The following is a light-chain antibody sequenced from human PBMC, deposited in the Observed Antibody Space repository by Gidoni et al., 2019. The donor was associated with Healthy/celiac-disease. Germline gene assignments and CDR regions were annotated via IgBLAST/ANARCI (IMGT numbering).Light chain of an antibody. CDR2: AAS. CDR1: QSISSY. J-gene: IGKJ4*01. V-gene: IGKV1-39*01. Sequence: EIQMTKSPSSLSASVGDRVTITCRASQSISSYLNWYQQKPGKAPKLLIYAASSLQSGVPARFSGSGSGTDFTLTISSLQPEDFAAYYCQQSYSTLGLTFGGGTKVEIK. CDR3: QQSYSTLGLT.